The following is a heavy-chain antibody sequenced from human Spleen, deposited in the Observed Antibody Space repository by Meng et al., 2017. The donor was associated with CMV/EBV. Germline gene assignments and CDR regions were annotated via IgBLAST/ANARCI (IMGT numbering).Heavy chain of an antibody. V-gene: IGHV1-8*01. J-gene: IGHJ4*02. D-gene: IGHD5-12*01. CDR2: MNPSSGNT. CDR1: AYTFTTYD. Sequence: KASAYTFTTYDINWVRQVTGQGLEWMGWMNPSSGNTGYAQKFQGRVTFTTNTSITTAFMEVSSLRSEDTAVYYCARSGYDPRGGFDFWGQGTLVTVSS. CDR3: ARSGYDPRGGFDF.